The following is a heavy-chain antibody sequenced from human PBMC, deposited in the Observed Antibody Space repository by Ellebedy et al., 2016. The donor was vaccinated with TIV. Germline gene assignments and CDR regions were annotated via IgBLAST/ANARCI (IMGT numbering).Heavy chain of an antibody. J-gene: IGHJ4*02. D-gene: IGHD3-22*01. CDR2: IHHTGGT. CDR3: TRNGYYCLDY. Sequence: MPSETLSLTCTVSGDSITSSTYLWGWIRQPPGKGLEWIGEIHHTGGTNYNPSLKSRVTISVDTSKNQFSLELSSVTAADTAGYYCTRNGYYCLDYWGQGTLVTVSS. CDR1: GDSITSSTYL. V-gene: IGHV4-39*07.